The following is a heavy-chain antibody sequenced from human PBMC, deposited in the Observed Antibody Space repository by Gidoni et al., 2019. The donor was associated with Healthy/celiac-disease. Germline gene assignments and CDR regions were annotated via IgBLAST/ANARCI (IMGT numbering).Heavy chain of an antibody. CDR2: IKSKTDGGTT. Sequence: EVQLVESGGGLVKPGGSLRLSCAASGFTFSNAWMSWVRQAPGKGLEWVGRIKSKTDGGTTDYAAPVKGRFTISRDDSKNTLYLQMNSLKTEDTAVYYCTTGPDYGRRALDYWGQGTLVTVSS. J-gene: IGHJ4*02. CDR3: TTGPDYGRRALDY. D-gene: IGHD4-17*01. V-gene: IGHV3-15*01. CDR1: GFTFSNAW.